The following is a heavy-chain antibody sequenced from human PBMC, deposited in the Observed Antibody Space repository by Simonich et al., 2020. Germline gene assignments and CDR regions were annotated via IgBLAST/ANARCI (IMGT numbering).Heavy chain of an antibody. CDR3: ARVRFEAFDI. CDR2: INPNSGGT. J-gene: IGHJ3*02. CDR1: GYTVTGYY. Sequence: QVQLVQSGAEVKKPGASVKVSCKASGYTVTGYYMHWVRPAPGQGLELMGWINPNSGGTNYAQKFKGRVTRTRDTSISTAYMELSRLRSDDTAVYYCARVRFEAFDIWGQGTMVTVSS. V-gene: IGHV1-2*02.